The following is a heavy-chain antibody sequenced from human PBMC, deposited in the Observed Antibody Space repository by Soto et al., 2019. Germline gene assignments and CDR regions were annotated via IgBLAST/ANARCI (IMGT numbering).Heavy chain of an antibody. CDR2: IVPMFGTA. J-gene: IGHJ4*02. V-gene: IGHV1-69*13. CDR1: ADTFTSYY. D-gene: IGHD3-22*01. Sequence: SVKVSCKAPADTFTSYYIHWVRQAPGQGPEWMGGIVPMFGTANYAQKFQGRVTITADESTSTAYMQLSSLRSEDTAVYYCARGVYYDSRGYYFFFWGQGTLVTVSS. CDR3: ARGVYYDSRGYYFFF.